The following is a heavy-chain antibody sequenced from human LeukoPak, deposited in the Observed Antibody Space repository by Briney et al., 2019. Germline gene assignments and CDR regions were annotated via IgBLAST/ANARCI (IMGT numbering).Heavy chain of an antibody. Sequence: SETLSPTCTVSGGSISSYYWSWIRQPAGKGLEWIGRIYTSGSTNYNPSLKSRVTMSVDTSKNQISLKLSSVTAADTAVYYCARMYYYDSSGYQYYFDYWGQGTLVTVSS. CDR3: ARMYYYDSSGYQYYFDY. V-gene: IGHV4-4*07. J-gene: IGHJ4*02. CDR2: IYTSGST. CDR1: GGSISSYY. D-gene: IGHD3-22*01.